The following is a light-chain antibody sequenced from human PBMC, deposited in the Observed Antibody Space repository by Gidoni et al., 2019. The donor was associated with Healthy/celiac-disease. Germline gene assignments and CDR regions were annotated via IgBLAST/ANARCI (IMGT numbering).Light chain of an antibody. J-gene: IGKJ1*01. Sequence: DIQMTQSPSSLSASVGDRVTITCRASQSIRSYLNWYQQKPGKAPKLLIYAASSLQSGVPSRFSGSGSGTEFTLTISSLQPEDFATYYCQQSYSTPRTFGQXTKVEIK. CDR2: AAS. CDR3: QQSYSTPRT. V-gene: IGKV1-39*01. CDR1: QSIRSY.